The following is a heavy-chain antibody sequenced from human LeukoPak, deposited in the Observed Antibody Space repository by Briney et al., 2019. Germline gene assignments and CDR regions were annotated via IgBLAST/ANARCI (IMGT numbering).Heavy chain of an antibody. D-gene: IGHD2-2*01. V-gene: IGHV1-2*02. CDR1: GYTFTGYY. J-gene: IGHJ5*02. CDR3: ARGLRYCSSTSCLNWFDP. CDR2: INPNSCGT. Sequence: GASVKVSCKASGYTFTGYYMHWLRQAPGQGLEWMGWINPNSCGTNYVQKLQGRATMNRDTSISTAYIELSRLRSDDTAVYYRARGLRYCSSTSCLNWFDPWGQGTLVTVSS.